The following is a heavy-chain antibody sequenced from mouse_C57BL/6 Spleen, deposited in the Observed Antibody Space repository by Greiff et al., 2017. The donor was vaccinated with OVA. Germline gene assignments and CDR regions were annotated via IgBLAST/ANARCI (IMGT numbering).Heavy chain of an antibody. D-gene: IGHD1-1*01. Sequence: VQLQQPGAELVRPGSSVKLSCKASGYTFTSYWMHWVKQRPIQGLEWIGNIDPSDSETHYNQKFKDKATLTVDKSSSTAYMQLSSLTSEDSAVYYCARSVVARPYWYFDVWGTGTTVTVSS. J-gene: IGHJ1*03. CDR2: IDPSDSET. V-gene: IGHV1-52*01. CDR1: GYTFTSYW. CDR3: ARSVVARPYWYFDV.